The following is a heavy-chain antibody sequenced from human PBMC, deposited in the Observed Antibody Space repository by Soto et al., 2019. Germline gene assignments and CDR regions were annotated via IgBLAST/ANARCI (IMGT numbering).Heavy chain of an antibody. Sequence: PGGSLRLSCAASGFTFSSYAMSWVRQAPGKGLEWVAVISYDGSNKYYADSVKGRFTISRDNSKNTLYLQMSSLRAEDTAVYYCVKDGSSGWPYYYGMDVWGQGTTVTVSS. J-gene: IGHJ6*02. D-gene: IGHD6-19*01. V-gene: IGHV3-30*18. CDR1: GFTFSSYA. CDR2: ISYDGSNK. CDR3: VKDGSSGWPYYYGMDV.